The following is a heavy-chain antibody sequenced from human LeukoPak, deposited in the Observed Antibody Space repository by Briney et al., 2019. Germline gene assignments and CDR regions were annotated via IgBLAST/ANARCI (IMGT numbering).Heavy chain of an antibody. CDR1: GFTFSSYA. CDR2: ISYDGSNK. D-gene: IGHD5-18*01. J-gene: IGHJ4*02. CDR3: ARDRGLRDIQLCLDY. V-gene: IGHV3-30-3*01. Sequence: PGGSLRLSCAASGFTFSSYAMHWVRQAPGKGLEWVAVISYDGSNKYYADSVKGRFTISRDNSKNTLYLQMNSLRAEDTAVYYCARDRGLRDIQLCLDYWGQGTLVTVSS.